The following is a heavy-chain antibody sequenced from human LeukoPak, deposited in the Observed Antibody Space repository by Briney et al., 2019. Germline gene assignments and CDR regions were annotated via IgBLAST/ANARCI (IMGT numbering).Heavy chain of an antibody. CDR1: GFTFSSYG. J-gene: IGHJ4*02. D-gene: IGHD2-21*01. CDR2: IRYDGSNK. CDR3: AKASSIRAPVDY. V-gene: IGHV3-30*02. Sequence: GGSLTLSCAASGFTFSSYGMHWVRQAPGKGLEWVAFIRYDGSNKYYADSVKGRFTISRDNSKNTLYLQMNSLRAEDTAVYYCAKASSIRAPVDYWGQGTLVTVSS.